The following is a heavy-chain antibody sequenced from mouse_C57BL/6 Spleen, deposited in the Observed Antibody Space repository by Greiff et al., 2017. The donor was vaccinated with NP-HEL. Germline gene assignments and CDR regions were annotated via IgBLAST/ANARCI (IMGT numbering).Heavy chain of an antibody. CDR2: IDPSDSYT. D-gene: IGHD3-1*01. Sequence: QVQLQQPGAELVKPGASVKLSCKASGYTFTSYWMQWVKQRPGQGLEWIGEIDPSDSYTNYNQKFKGKATLTVDTSSSTAYMQLSSLTSEDSAVYYCARSSWAYAMDYWGQGTSVTVAS. CDR3: ARSSWAYAMDY. CDR1: GYTFTSYW. V-gene: IGHV1-50*01. J-gene: IGHJ4*01.